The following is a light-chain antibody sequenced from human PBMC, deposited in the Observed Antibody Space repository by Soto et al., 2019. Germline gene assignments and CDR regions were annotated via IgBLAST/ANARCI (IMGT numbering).Light chain of an antibody. Sequence: IQFTQSPASLSSCLGDIVTITCRASQFISRDLNWYQQKPGKAPKFLISAAASLQSGVPSRFSGSGSGTELTLTINSLQPQDFATYYCQQSYSSPITFGQGTRLEI. V-gene: IGKV1-39*01. J-gene: IGKJ5*01. CDR3: QQSYSSPIT. CDR1: QFISRD. CDR2: AAA.